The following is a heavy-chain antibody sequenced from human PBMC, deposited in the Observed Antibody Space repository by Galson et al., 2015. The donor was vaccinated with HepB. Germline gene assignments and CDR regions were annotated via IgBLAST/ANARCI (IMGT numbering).Heavy chain of an antibody. V-gene: IGHV3-53*01. J-gene: IGHJ5*02. CDR1: GFTVSNNY. CDR2: IYSDGTT. Sequence: SLRLSCAASGFTVSNNYMTWVRQAPETGLEWVSLIYSDGTTRYAGSVKGRFTISRDNSKNMLYLQMNSLRAEDTAVYYCAKWRLSERWFDPWGQGTLVTVSS. CDR3: AKWRLSERWFDP. D-gene: IGHD1-1*01.